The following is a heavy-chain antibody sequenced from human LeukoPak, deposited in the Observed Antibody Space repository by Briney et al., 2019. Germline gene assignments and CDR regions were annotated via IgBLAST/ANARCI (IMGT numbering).Heavy chain of an antibody. CDR3: ASGKITMVRGAYYYYGMDV. Sequence: GASVKVPCKASGYTFTGHYMHWVRQAPGQGLEWMGWINPNNGGTNYAQKFQGRVTMTRDTSISTAYMELSRLRSDDTAVYYCASGKITMVRGAYYYYGMDVWGQGTTVTVSS. CDR1: GYTFTGHY. V-gene: IGHV1-2*02. CDR2: INPNNGGT. D-gene: IGHD3-10*01. J-gene: IGHJ6*02.